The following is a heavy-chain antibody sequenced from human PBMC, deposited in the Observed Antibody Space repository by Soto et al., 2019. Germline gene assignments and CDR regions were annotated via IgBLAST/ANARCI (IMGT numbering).Heavy chain of an antibody. J-gene: IGHJ4*02. CDR2: ISSSSNTI. V-gene: IGHV3-48*01. Sequence: GGSLRLSCAASGFTFNTYSMNWVRQAPGKGLEWVSYISSSSNTIHYGDPVKGRFTISRDNAKNSLYLLMKSLRAEDTAMYYGARDRDGSRFSDDYWGQGTLVPVSS. CDR3: ARDRDGSRFSDDY. D-gene: IGHD3-10*01. CDR1: GFTFNTYS.